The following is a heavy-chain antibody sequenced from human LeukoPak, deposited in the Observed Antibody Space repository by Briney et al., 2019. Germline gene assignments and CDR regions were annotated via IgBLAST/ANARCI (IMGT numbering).Heavy chain of an antibody. V-gene: IGHV3-21*01. CDR3: AGALRSPSGQDYYYYYGLHV. CDR1: GFTFSTYS. CDR2: ISSSSRYI. J-gene: IGHJ6*02. D-gene: IGHD6-25*01. Sequence: PGGSLRLSCAASGFTFSTYSMNWVRQAPGKGLEWVSSISSSSRYIYYADSVTGRFTISRDNAKNSLYLQMNSLRAEDTAVYYCAGALRSPSGQDYYYYYGLHVWGQGTTVSVSS.